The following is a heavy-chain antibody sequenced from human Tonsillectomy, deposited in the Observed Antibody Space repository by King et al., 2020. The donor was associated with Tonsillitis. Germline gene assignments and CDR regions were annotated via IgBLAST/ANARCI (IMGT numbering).Heavy chain of an antibody. CDR3: ARDHQPASSYYMAV. CDR1: GFTVSGNY. CDR2: IYRCAYP. D-gene: IGHD2-2*01. V-gene: IGHV3-66*01. J-gene: IGHJ6*03. Sequence: EVQLVQSGGGLVQPGGSLRLSCAASGFTVSGNYMGWVRQPPGKGLEWVSVIYRCAYPHYADSVKGRFTISADSSKNTLYLQRNSLRTEDTAVYYCARDHQPASSYYMAVWGKGTTVTVSS.